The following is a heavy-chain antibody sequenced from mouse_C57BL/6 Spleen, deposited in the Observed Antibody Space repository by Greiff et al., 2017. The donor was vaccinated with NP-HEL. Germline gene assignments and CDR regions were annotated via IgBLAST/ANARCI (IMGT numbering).Heavy chain of an antibody. Sequence: DVQLVESGGGLVKPGGSLKLSCAASGFTFSDYGMHWVRQAPEKGLEWVAYISSGSSTIYYADTVKGRFTISRDNAKNTLFLQMTSLRSEDTAMYYCARRTLHWYFDVWGTGTTVTVSS. D-gene: IGHD2-10*01. J-gene: IGHJ1*03. CDR2: ISSGSSTI. CDR3: ARRTLHWYFDV. CDR1: GFTFSDYG. V-gene: IGHV5-17*01.